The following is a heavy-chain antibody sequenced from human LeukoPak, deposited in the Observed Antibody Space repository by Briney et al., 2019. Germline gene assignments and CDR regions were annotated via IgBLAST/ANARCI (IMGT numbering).Heavy chain of an antibody. Sequence: GESLKISCKGSGYSFTTYWIGWVRQMPGKGLEWVGGIYPGDSDTRYSPSFQGQVTISADKSISTAYLQWSSLKASDTAMYYCATSDDYSSSSAVYWGQGTLVTVSS. CDR2: IYPGDSDT. CDR1: GYSFTTYW. CDR3: ATSDDYSSSSAVY. J-gene: IGHJ4*02. D-gene: IGHD6-6*01. V-gene: IGHV5-51*01.